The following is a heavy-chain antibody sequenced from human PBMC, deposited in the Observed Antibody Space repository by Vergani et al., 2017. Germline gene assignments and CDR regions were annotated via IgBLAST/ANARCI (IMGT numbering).Heavy chain of an antibody. CDR3: ARDGDSGYDFFTSGSAFDI. V-gene: IGHV3-21*01. D-gene: IGHD5-12*01. J-gene: IGHJ3*02. Sequence: EVQLVESGGGLVKHGGSLRLSCAASGFTFSSYSMNWVRQAPGKGLEWVSSISSSSSYIYYADSVKGRFTISRDNAKNSLYLQMNSLRAEDTAVYYCARDGDSGYDFFTSGSAFDIWGQGTMVTVSS. CDR1: GFTFSSYS. CDR2: ISSSSSYI.